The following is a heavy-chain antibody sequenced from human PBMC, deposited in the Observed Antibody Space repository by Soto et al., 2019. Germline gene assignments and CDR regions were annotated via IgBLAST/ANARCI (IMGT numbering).Heavy chain of an antibody. CDR3: ARATRVTTSGTTAYYFDY. CDR1: GDSISNGAYF. CDR2: ISHNMGT. J-gene: IGHJ4*02. Sequence: SETLSLTCTVSGDSISNGAYFWTWIRQHPGEGLEWIGYISHNMGTYHKPSLESRVTMSVDRSKNLFPLKLSSLTAADTAVYFCARATRVTTSGTTAYYFDYWGQGTLVTVSS. D-gene: IGHD4-17*01. V-gene: IGHV4-31*03.